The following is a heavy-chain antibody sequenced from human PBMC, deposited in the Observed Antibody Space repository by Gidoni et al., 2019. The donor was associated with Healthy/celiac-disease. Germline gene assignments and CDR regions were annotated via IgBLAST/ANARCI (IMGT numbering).Heavy chain of an antibody. CDR2: INHSGST. J-gene: IGHJ5*02. CDR3: ARRPGLIGSSGGWFDP. CDR1: GGSFSGYY. V-gene: IGHV4-34*01. Sequence: VQLQQWGAGLLKPSETLSLTCAVYGGSFSGYYWSWIRQPPGKGLEWIGEINHSGSTNYNPSLKSRVTISVDTSKNQFSLKLSSVTAADTAVYYCARRPGLIGSSGGWFDPWGQGTLVTVSS. D-gene: IGHD3-22*01.